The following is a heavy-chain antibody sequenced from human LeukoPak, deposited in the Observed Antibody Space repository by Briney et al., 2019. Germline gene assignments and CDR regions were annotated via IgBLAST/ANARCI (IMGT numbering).Heavy chain of an antibody. CDR3: ARSGYYYLDAFDM. CDR2: ISSSSSYI. V-gene: IGHV3-21*01. Sequence: PGGSLRLSCAASGFTFSSYAMNWVRQAPGEGLEWVSSISSSSSYIYYADSVKGRFTISRDDAKNSVYLQMNSLRAEDTAVYCCARSGYYYLDAFDMWGQGTMVTVSS. D-gene: IGHD2/OR15-2a*01. CDR1: GFTFSSYA. J-gene: IGHJ3*02.